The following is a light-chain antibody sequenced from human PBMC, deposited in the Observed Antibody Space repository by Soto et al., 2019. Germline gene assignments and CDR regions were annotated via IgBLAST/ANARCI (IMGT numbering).Light chain of an antibody. CDR1: SSDVGGYNY. CDR2: DVS. J-gene: IGLJ1*01. V-gene: IGLV2-14*01. CDR3: SSYTGSSTLEGV. Sequence: QSVLTQPASVSGSPGQSITISCTGTSSDVGGYNYVSWYQQHPDKAPKLIIYDVSNRPSWVSNRFSGSKSGNTASLTISGLQAEDEADYYCSSYTGSSTLEGVFGTGTKVTVL.